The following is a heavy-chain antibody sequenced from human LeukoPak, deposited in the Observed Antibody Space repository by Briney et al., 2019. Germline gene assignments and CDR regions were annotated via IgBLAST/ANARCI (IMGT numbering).Heavy chain of an antibody. CDR2: MHYSGII. V-gene: IGHV4-39*01. D-gene: IGHD6-19*01. CDR3: ARPAPAVAGWGRASV. J-gene: IGHJ3*01. CDR1: GGSISSTTHY. Sequence: SETLSLTCTVSGGSISSTTHYWSWIRQPPGKGLEWIGSMHYSGIIYYNPSLKSRVTISVDTSKNQFSLKLTSVTAADTAVYYCARPAPAVAGWGRASVWGQGTMVTVSS.